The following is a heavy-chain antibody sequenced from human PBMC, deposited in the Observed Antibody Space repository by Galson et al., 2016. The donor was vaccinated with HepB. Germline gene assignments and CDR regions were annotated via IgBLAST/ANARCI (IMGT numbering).Heavy chain of an antibody. V-gene: IGHV3-23*01. J-gene: IGHJ4*02. CDR1: GFTFSNYA. CDR3: ARHSEVFGDSKTDY. D-gene: IGHD3-3*01. Sequence: CAASGFTFSNYAMSWFRQTPGKGLEWVSTITGSGDRAFDANSVRGRFSTSRDNSKDTLFLHLYSLRAEDMALYYCARHSEVFGDSKTDYWGQGTLVTVSS. CDR2: ITGSGDRA.